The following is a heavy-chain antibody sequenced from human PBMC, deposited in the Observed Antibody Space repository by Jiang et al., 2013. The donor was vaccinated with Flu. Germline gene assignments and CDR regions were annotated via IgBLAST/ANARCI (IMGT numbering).Heavy chain of an antibody. D-gene: IGHD3-10*01. CDR2: LLYVGST. J-gene: IGHJ4*02. CDR3: ARHMVRGVISY. CDR1: GGSISSSSYY. Sequence: GLVKPSETLSLTCTVSGGSISSSSYYWGWIRQPPREGAGVDWEYLLYVGSTYYNPSLKSRVTISVDTSKNQFSLKLSSVTAADTAVYYCARHMVRGVISYWGQGTLVTVSS. V-gene: IGHV4-39*01.